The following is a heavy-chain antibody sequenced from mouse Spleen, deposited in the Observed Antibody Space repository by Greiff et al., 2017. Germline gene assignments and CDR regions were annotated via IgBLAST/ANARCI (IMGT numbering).Heavy chain of an antibody. CDR2: ISSGGSYT. V-gene: IGHV5-9*02. D-gene: IGHD2-3*01. J-gene: IGHJ3*01. CDR3: ARHDGYYAFAY. Sequence: EVKVVESGGGLVKPGGSLKLSCAASGFAFSSYDMSWVRQTPEKRLEWVATISSGGSYTYYPDSVKGRFTISRDNARNTLYLQMSSLRSEDTALYYCARHDGYYAFAYWGQGTLVTVSA. CDR1: GFAFSSYD.